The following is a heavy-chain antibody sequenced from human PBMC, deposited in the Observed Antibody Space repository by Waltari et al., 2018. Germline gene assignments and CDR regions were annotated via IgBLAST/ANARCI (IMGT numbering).Heavy chain of an antibody. CDR1: GYTVTSYA. CDR2: MNPNRGNT. CDR3: AGWSHKSGS. V-gene: IGHV1-8*01. D-gene: IGHD1-26*01. J-gene: IGHJ4*02. Sequence: QVPLVQAGAEVKKPGASVKVSCTASGYTVTSYASNWVRQATGQGLEWMGWMNPNRGNTGYAQKFQGRVTMPRNTSISTAYMELSSLRSEDTAVYYCAGWSHKSGSWGQGTLVTVSS.